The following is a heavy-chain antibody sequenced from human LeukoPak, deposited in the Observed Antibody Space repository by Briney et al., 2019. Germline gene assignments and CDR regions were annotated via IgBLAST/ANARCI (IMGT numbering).Heavy chain of an antibody. V-gene: IGHV3-48*01. CDR2: ITSDSSLI. Sequence: PGGSLRLSCSASGFTFSTSHMNWVRQAPGKGLEWLSYITSDSSLIFYADSVKGRFTISRDNAKNSLYLHLNILRAEDSAVYYCARLSMAAPPPPDYWGQGTLVTVSS. J-gene: IGHJ4*02. CDR1: GFTFSTSH. CDR3: ARLSMAAPPPPDY. D-gene: IGHD6-6*01.